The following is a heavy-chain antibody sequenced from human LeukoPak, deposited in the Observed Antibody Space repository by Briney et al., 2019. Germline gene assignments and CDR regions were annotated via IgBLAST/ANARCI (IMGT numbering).Heavy chain of an antibody. V-gene: IGHV4-59*12. J-gene: IGHJ4*02. Sequence: SETLSLTCTVSGGSISSYYWSWIRQPPGKGLEWIGYIYYSGSTDYNPSLKSRVTISVDTSKNQFSLRLSSVTAADTAVYYCARGRLAAAGTGYFDYWGQGTLVTVSS. CDR1: GGSISSYY. CDR2: IYYSGST. D-gene: IGHD6-13*01. CDR3: ARGRLAAAGTGYFDY.